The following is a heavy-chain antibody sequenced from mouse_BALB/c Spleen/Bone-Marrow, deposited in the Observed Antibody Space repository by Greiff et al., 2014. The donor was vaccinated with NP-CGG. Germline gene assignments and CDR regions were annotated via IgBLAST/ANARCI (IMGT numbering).Heavy chain of an antibody. V-gene: IGHV2-9*02. CDR3: ARERENDGYYDIDY. CDR2: IRAVGST. Sequence: VQLVESGPGPGAPSQSLSITCTVSGFSLTSYGVHWVRQPPGKGLEWLGVIRAVGSTNYNSALMSRLSISKDNSKSQVFLKMNSLQTDDTAMYYCARERENDGYYDIDYWGQGTTLTVSS. CDR1: GFSLTSYG. J-gene: IGHJ2*01. D-gene: IGHD2-3*01.